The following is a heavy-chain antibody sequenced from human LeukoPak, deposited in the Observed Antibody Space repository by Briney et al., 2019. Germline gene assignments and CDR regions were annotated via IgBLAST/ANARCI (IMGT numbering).Heavy chain of an antibody. V-gene: IGHV3-64D*06. D-gene: IGHD3-10*01. CDR1: GFTFSMYS. CDR2: ISTNGGTT. Sequence: GGSLRLSCSASGFTFSMYSMHWVRQAPGKGLESVSSISTNGGTTDYADSVRGRFTISRDNSKNTLHLQMSSLSAEDTAMYYCAKGGGSGTLKYYFDYWGQGTLVTVSS. CDR3: AKGGGSGTLKYYFDY. J-gene: IGHJ4*02.